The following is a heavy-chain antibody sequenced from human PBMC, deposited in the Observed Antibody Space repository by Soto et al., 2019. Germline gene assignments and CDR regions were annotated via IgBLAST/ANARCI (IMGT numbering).Heavy chain of an antibody. J-gene: IGHJ4*02. Sequence: QVQLQESGPGLVKPSQTLSLTCTVSGGSISSGGYYWSWIRQHPGKGLEWIGYIYYSGSTYYNPSLKSRVTISVDTSKNPFPLKLSSVTAADTAVYYWASGGEYSGYPPFDYWGQGTLVTVSS. V-gene: IGHV4-31*03. CDR2: IYYSGST. D-gene: IGHD5-12*01. CDR1: GGSISSGGYY. CDR3: ASGGEYSGYPPFDY.